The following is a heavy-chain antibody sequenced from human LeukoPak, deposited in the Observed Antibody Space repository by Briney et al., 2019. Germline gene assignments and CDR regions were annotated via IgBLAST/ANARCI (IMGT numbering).Heavy chain of an antibody. CDR2: VYNSGDT. V-gene: IGHV4-59*08. Sequence: SETLSLTCTVSGGSTSSDYWSWIRQSPGKGLEWVGYVYNSGDTGKNPSLKSRVTILLDTSKNQCSLKLSSVTAADTAVYYCARQGIYYDFWSGYLNWGQGTLVTVSS. J-gene: IGHJ4*02. CDR3: ARQGIYYDFWSGYLN. CDR1: GGSTSSDY. D-gene: IGHD3-3*01.